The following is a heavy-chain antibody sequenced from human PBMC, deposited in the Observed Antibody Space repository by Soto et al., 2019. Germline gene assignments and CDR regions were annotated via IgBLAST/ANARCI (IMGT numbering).Heavy chain of an antibody. CDR1: GGSVSSGSYY. V-gene: IGHV4-61*01. Sequence: TLSLTCTVSGGSVSSGSYYWSWIRQPPGKGLEWIGYIYYSGSTNYNPSLKSRVTISVDTSKNQFSLKLSSVTAADTAVYYCARASYDFWSGYYLSWFDPWGQGTLVTVSS. CDR2: IYYSGST. J-gene: IGHJ5*02. D-gene: IGHD3-3*01. CDR3: ARASYDFWSGYYLSWFDP.